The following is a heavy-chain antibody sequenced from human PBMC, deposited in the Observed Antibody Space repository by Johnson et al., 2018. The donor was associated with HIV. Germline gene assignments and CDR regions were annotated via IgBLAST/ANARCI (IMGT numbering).Heavy chain of an antibody. CDR3: TRSKLQFLAPDAFDL. V-gene: IGHV3-53*01. D-gene: IGHD5-24*01. CDR2: LYSSGNT. J-gene: IGHJ3*01. Sequence: VQLVESGGGLVQPGGSLGLACVGSGFNVSNNYMSWVRQPPGQGLEWVSTLYSSGNTYYADSVKGRFTISRDSSRNTLYLQLDTLKVEDTALYYCTRSKLQFLAPDAFDLWGQGTMVTVS. CDR1: GFNVSNNY.